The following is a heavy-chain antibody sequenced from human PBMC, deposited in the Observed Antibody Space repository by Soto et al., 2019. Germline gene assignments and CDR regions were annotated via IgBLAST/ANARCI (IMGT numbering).Heavy chain of an antibody. CDR1: GFTFSDYE. D-gene: IGHD3-10*01. V-gene: IGHV3-49*03. Sequence: PGGSLRLSCTASGFTFSDYEMNWFRQAPAKGVEWVSFIRSQDPGGTEHYAASVRGRYTISRDDAKSVAYLQMDSLKTEDSGVYYCARHARVGESLPLHYYAVDVWGQGTTVTVSS. J-gene: IGHJ6*02. CDR3: ARHARVGESLPLHYYAVDV. CDR2: IRSQDPGGTE.